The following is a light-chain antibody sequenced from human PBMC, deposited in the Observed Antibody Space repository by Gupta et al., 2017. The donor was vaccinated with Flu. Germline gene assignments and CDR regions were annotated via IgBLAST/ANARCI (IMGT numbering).Light chain of an antibody. CDR1: QGISSY. CDR2: AAS. V-gene: IGKV1-9*01. J-gene: IGKJ4*01. Sequence: DRVTITCRASQGISSYLAWYQQKPGKAPKLLIYAASTLQSGVPSRFSGSGSGTEFTLTISSRQPEDFATYYCQQLNSYSSLTFGGGTKVEIK. CDR3: QQLNSYSSLT.